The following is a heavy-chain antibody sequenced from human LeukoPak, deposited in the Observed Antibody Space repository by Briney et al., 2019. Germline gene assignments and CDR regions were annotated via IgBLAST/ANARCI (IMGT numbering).Heavy chain of an antibody. CDR3: AKLIFSGSGPADY. V-gene: IGHV3-23*01. D-gene: IGHD3/OR15-3a*01. Sequence: GGSLRLSCAASGFTFKNYAMRWVRQAPGKGLEWVSAISGSGGSTYYADSVKGRFTISRDNSKNTLYLQMNSPRAEDTAVYYCAKLIFSGSGPADYWGQGTLVTVSS. J-gene: IGHJ4*02. CDR2: ISGSGGST. CDR1: GFTFKNYA.